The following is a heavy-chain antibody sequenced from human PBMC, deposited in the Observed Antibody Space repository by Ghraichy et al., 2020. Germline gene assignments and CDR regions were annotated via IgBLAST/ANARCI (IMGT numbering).Heavy chain of an antibody. CDR3: ARHDYCSGGNCVLSHSDYGMDV. Sequence: SETLSLTCSVSGGSISSSRYFWGWIRQPPGKGLEWIGTIYYSGSTYYNPSLKSRVTISVDTSKNQFSPKLRSVTAADTAVYYCARHDYCSGGNCVLSHSDYGMDVWGQGTSVTVSS. CDR2: IYYSGST. CDR1: GGSISSSRYF. D-gene: IGHD2-15*01. J-gene: IGHJ6*02. V-gene: IGHV4-39*01.